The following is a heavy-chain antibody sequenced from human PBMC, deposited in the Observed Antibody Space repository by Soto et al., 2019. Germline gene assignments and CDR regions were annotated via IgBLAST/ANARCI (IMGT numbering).Heavy chain of an antibody. CDR2: IIPIFGTA. CDR3: AREQQLVRGSFDY. V-gene: IGHV1-69*13. D-gene: IGHD6-13*01. Sequence: ASVKVSCKASGGTFSSYAISCVRQAPGQGLEWMGGIIPIFGTANYAQKFQGRVTITADESTSTAYMELSSLRSEDTAVYYCAREQQLVRGSFDYWGQGTLVTVSS. J-gene: IGHJ4*02. CDR1: GGTFSSYA.